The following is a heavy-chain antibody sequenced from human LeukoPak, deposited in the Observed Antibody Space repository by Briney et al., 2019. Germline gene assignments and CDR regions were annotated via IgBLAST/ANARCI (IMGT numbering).Heavy chain of an antibody. V-gene: IGHV3-30*03. J-gene: IGHJ4*02. Sequence: PGGSLRLSCAASGFTFSSYGMHWVRQAPGKGLDWLTVISNDGSKTYYADSVKGRFTISRDNSKNTLYLQLNNLRAEDTAVYYCATEVAAGGPQDYWGQGTLVTVST. CDR1: GFTFSSYG. D-gene: IGHD6-13*01. CDR2: ISNDGSKT. CDR3: ATEVAAGGPQDY.